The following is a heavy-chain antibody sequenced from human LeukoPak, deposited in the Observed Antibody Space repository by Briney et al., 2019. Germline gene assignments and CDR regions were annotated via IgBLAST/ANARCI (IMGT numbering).Heavy chain of an antibody. CDR3: ARGGGLDV. D-gene: IGHD3-16*01. V-gene: IGHV3-30*04. CDR2: MSYDGSNE. Sequence: PGGSLRLSCAASGFTFHNYAMHWVRQAPGKGLEWAAVMSYDGSNEYYADSVKGRFTISRDNAKNSLYLQMSNLRAEDTAVYFCARGGGLDVWGQGATVTVSS. J-gene: IGHJ6*02. CDR1: GFTFHNYA.